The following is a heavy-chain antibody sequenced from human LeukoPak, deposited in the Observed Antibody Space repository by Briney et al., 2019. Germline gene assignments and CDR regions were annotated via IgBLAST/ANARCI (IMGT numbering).Heavy chain of an antibody. CDR2: ISSSSTYL. CDR3: AKDDCSSTSCSLDY. J-gene: IGHJ4*02. Sequence: GGSLRLSCAASGFTFSSYSMNWVRQAPGKGLEWVSSISSSSTYLYYADSVKGRFTISRDNSKNTLYLQMNSLRAEDTAVYYCAKDDCSSTSCSLDYWGQGTLVTVSS. D-gene: IGHD2-2*01. V-gene: IGHV3-21*04. CDR1: GFTFSSYS.